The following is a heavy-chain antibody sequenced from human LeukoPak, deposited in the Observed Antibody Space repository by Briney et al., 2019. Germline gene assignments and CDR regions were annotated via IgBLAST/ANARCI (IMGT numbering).Heavy chain of an antibody. CDR1: GYTFTSYY. CDR3: ARRVTYGCFDY. J-gene: IGHJ4*02. V-gene: IGHV1-46*01. CDR2: INPSGGST. Sequence: ASVTVSFKASGYTFTSYYMHWVRQAPGQGLEWMGIINPSGGSTSYAQKFQGRVTMTRDTSTSTVYMELSSLRSEDTAVYYCARRVTYGCFDYWGQGTLVTVSS. D-gene: IGHD4-17*01.